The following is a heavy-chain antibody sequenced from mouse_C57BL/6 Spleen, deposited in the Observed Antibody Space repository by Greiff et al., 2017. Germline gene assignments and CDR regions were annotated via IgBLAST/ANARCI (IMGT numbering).Heavy chain of an antibody. J-gene: IGHJ1*03. CDR2: IDPSDSYT. CDR3: ARITTVVAPGYFDV. Sequence: QVQLQQPGAELVMPGASVKLSCKASGYTFTSYWMHWVKQRPGQGLEWIGEIDPSDSYTNYNQKFKGKSTLTVDKSSSTAYMQLSSLTSEDSAVYYCARITTVVAPGYFDVWGTGTTVTVSS. V-gene: IGHV1-69*01. CDR1: GYTFTSYW. D-gene: IGHD1-1*01.